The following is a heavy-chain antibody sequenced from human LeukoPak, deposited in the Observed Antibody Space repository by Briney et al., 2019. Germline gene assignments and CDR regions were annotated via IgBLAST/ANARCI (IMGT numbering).Heavy chain of an antibody. CDR2: IDYSGTT. D-gene: IGHD3-3*01. J-gene: IGHJ4*02. CDR3: AAWAVGSIFGVFEY. Sequence: SETLSLTCTASGDSSRSGAYYWSWIRQHPGKGLEWIGYIDYSGTTYYNPSLKGRTLISEDTSKTQFSLQLTSVTAADTALYFCAAWAVGSIFGVFEYWGQGTQVIVSS. V-gene: IGHV4-31*03. CDR1: GDSSRSGAYY.